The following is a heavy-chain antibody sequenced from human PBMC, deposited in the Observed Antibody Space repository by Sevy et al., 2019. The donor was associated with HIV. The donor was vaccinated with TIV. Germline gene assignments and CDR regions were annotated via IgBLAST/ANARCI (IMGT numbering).Heavy chain of an antibody. J-gene: IGHJ4*02. V-gene: IGHV1-24*01. D-gene: IGHD3-22*01. CDR3: ATTKDYYESSGCPFDY. CDR2: FDPEDGER. CDR1: GYTLNQLS. Sequence: ASVKVSCKVSGYTLNQLSMHWVPQAPGKGLEWMGSFDPEDGERFYAQKFQGRVTMTEDTSTDTAYMELSSLRSEDTAVYYCATTKDYYESSGCPFDYWGQGTLVTVSS.